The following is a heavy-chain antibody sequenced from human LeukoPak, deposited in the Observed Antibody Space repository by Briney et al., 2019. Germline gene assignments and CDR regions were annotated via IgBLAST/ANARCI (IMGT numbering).Heavy chain of an antibody. D-gene: IGHD6-6*01. V-gene: IGHV4-61*02. CDR1: GGSISSDGYY. CDR3: ARDPPIAARPNAFDI. CDR2: FYTSGST. Sequence: SETLSLTCTVSGGSISSDGYYWSWIRQPAGKGLEWIGRFYTSGSTNYNPSLKSRVTMSVDTSKNQFSLNLNSVTAADTAVYYCARDPPIAARPNAFDIWGQGTVVTVSS. J-gene: IGHJ3*02.